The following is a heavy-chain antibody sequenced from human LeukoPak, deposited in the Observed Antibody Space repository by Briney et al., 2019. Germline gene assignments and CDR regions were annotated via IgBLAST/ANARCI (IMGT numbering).Heavy chain of an antibody. CDR3: ARDRPTITIFGVVTNPLGY. Sequence: GGSLRLSCAAPGFTFSSYGMHWVRQAPGKGLEWVAVISYDGSNKYYADSVKGRFTISRDNSKNTLYLQMNSLRVEDTAVYYCARDRPTITIFGVVTNPLGYWGQGTLVTVSS. CDR1: GFTFSSYG. J-gene: IGHJ4*02. V-gene: IGHV3-30*03. CDR2: ISYDGSNK. D-gene: IGHD3-3*01.